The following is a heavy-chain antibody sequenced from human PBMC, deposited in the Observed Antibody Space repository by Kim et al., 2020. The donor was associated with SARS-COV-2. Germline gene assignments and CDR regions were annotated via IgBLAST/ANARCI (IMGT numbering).Heavy chain of an antibody. CDR1: GGSISGYY. Sequence: SETLSLTCTVSGGSISGYYWSWIRQPAGKGLEWIARIHTTGGTNYNPSLKSRVTMSVDTSKNQFSLILNSVTAADTAVYYCARDCSGGTCSNWFDPWGQGTLVTVSS. J-gene: IGHJ5*02. CDR2: IHTTGGT. V-gene: IGHV4-4*07. CDR3: ARDCSGGTCSNWFDP. D-gene: IGHD2-15*01.